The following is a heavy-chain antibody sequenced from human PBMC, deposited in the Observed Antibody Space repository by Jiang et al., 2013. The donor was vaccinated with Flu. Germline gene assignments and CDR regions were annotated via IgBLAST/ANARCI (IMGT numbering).Heavy chain of an antibody. D-gene: IGHD1-14*01. CDR3: ARANLGQSWFDP. CDR1: GGSISSGDYY. Sequence: GSGLVKPSQTLSLTCTVSGGSISSGDYYWSWIRQPPGKGLEWIGYIYYSGSTYYNPSLKSRVTISVDTSKNQFSLKLSSVTAADTAVYYCARANLGQSWFDPWGQGTLVTVSS. CDR2: IYYSGST. J-gene: IGHJ5*02. V-gene: IGHV4-30-4*01.